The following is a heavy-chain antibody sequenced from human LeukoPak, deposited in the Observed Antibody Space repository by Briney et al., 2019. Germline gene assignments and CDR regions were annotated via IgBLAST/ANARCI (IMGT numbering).Heavy chain of an antibody. Sequence: PSETLSLTCSVSGGSISAYHWPWIRQPAGKGLEWIGRIYTSGSTDYNPSLKSRVTISVDTSKDQFSLKLASLTAADTAVYYCARGGANYMNYGWFDPGGQGTLVTVSS. D-gene: IGHD4/OR15-4a*01. V-gene: IGHV4-4*07. CDR3: ARGGANYMNYGWFDP. CDR2: IYTSGST. CDR1: GGSISAYH. J-gene: IGHJ5*02.